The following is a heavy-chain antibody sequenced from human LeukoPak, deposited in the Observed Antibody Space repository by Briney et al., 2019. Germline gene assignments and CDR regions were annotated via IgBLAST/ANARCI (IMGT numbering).Heavy chain of an antibody. CDR2: ISWDGGST. CDR3: AKDIHDGSGQGLGYYYMDV. Sequence: GGSLILSCAAAAFTFVDYAMHCVRQAPGEGLEWVSRISWDGGSTYYADSVKGRFNISRDNSKNSLYLEMNSLRAEDTALYYCAKDIHDGSGQGLGYYYMDVWGKGTTVTVSS. D-gene: IGHD3-10*01. CDR1: AFTFVDYA. V-gene: IGHV3-43D*04. J-gene: IGHJ6*03.